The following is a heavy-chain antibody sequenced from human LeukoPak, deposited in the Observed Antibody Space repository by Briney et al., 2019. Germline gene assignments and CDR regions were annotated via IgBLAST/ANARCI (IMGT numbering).Heavy chain of an antibody. CDR3: ARARSLDY. Sequence: PSETLSLTCAVYGGSFSGYYWSWIRQPPGKGLEWIGEINHSGSTNYNPSLKSRVTISVDTSKNQFSLKLSSVTAADTAVYYCARARSLDYWGQGSSVTVSS. CDR1: GGSFSGYY. J-gene: IGHJ4*02. V-gene: IGHV4-34*01. CDR2: INHSGST.